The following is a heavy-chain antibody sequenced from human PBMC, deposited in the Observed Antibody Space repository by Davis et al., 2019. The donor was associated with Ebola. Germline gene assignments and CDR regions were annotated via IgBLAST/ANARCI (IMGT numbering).Heavy chain of an antibody. Sequence: ASVKVSCKASGYTFTSYAMHWVRQAPGQGLEWMGRINPNSGSTSYAQKFQGRVTMTRDTSTSTVYMELSSLRSEDTAVYYCARDLVRVPYYDFWSGYYLNDAFDIWGQGTMVTVSS. CDR2: INPNSGST. D-gene: IGHD3-3*01. V-gene: IGHV1-46*01. J-gene: IGHJ3*02. CDR3: ARDLVRVPYYDFWSGYYLNDAFDI. CDR1: GYTFTSYA.